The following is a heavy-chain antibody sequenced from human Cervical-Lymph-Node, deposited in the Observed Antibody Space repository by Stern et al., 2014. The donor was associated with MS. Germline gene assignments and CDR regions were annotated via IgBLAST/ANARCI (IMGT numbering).Heavy chain of an antibody. D-gene: IGHD2-21*01. V-gene: IGHV5-51*01. Sequence: QLVPSGAEVKKPGESLKISCKGSGYSFTSYWIGWVRPMPRKGLEGVGINYPGDSDTRYSPSFQGQVTISADKSISTAYLQWSSLKASDTAMYYCARHCGFRPGCIDYWGQGTLVTVSS. J-gene: IGHJ4*02. CDR3: ARHCGFRPGCIDY. CDR1: GYSFTSYW. CDR2: NYPGDSDT.